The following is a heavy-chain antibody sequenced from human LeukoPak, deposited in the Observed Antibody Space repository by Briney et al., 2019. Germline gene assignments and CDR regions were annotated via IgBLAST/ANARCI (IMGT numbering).Heavy chain of an antibody. D-gene: IGHD2-2*01. CDR1: GFTLSSYA. J-gene: IGHJ4*02. CDR2: ISSNGGST. CDR3: VKDRVVPAAILDY. Sequence: PGGSLRLSCSASGFTLSSYAMHWVRQAPGKGLEYVSAISSNGGSTYYADSVKGRFTISRDNSKNTLYLQMSSLRAEDTAVYYCVKDRVVPAAILDYWGQGTLVTVSS. V-gene: IGHV3-64D*06.